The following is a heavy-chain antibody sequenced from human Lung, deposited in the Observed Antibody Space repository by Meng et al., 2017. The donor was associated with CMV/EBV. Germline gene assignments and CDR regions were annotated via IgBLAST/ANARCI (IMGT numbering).Heavy chain of an antibody. Sequence: LXCTVSGGSINNYYWSWIRQPPGKGLEWIGYIYYSGSTNYNPSLKSRVTISVDTSKNQFSLKLSSVTDADTAVYFCARIYCSSTSCYNEYWDQGTXVTVSS. CDR2: IYYSGST. CDR3: ARIYCSSTSCYNEY. D-gene: IGHD2-2*01. J-gene: IGHJ4*02. CDR1: GGSINNYY. V-gene: IGHV4-59*01.